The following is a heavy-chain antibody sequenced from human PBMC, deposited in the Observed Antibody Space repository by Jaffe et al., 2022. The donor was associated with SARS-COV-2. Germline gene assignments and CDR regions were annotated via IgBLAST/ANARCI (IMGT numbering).Heavy chain of an antibody. CDR3: AKDRLWFGENSFDY. CDR1: GFTFSSYA. V-gene: IGHV3-23*01. J-gene: IGHJ4*02. D-gene: IGHD3-10*01. Sequence: EVQLMESGGGLVQPGGSLRLSCAASGFTFSSYAMSWVRQAPGKGLEWVSSISGSDTSTYYVDSVKGRFTISRDNSKSTLYLQMNSLRAEDTAVYYCAKDRLWFGENSFDYWGQGTLVTVSS. CDR2: ISGSDTST.